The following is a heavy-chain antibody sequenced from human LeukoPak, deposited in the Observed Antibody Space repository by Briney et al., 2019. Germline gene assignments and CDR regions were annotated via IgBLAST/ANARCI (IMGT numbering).Heavy chain of an antibody. CDR3: ARREGSHYSVDI. J-gene: IGHJ6*02. Sequence: SETLSLTCTVSGASLSSYYWSWIRLPPGKGLEWIGSIYYSGATNFNPSLKRRIAMSVDTSRNLFSLKLSSVTAADTAVYYCARREGSHYSVDIWGQGTTVTVSS. D-gene: IGHD5-12*01. CDR1: GASLSSYY. V-gene: IGHV4-59*08. CDR2: IYYSGAT.